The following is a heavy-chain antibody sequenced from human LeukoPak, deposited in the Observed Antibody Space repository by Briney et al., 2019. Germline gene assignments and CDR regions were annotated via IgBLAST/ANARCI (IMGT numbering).Heavy chain of an antibody. V-gene: IGHV1-69*13. CDR2: IIPIFGTA. D-gene: IGHD4-17*01. J-gene: IGHJ5*02. CDR3: ARGYGDYDWFDP. Sequence: ASVKVSCKASGGTFSSYAISWVRQAPGQGLEWMGGIIPIFGTANYAQKFQGRVTITADESTSTAYMELSSLRSEDTAVYYCARGYGDYDWFDPWGQGTLVTVSS. CDR1: GGTFSSYA.